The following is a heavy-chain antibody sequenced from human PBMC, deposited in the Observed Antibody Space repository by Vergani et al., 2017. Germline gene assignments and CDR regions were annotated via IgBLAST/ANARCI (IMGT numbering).Heavy chain of an antibody. J-gene: IGHJ1*01. CDR1: GFTFNHYA. CDR2: ISGSGGST. Sequence: EVQLLESGGDLVQPGGSLRLSCAASGFTFNHYAMNWVRQAPGKGLEWVSGISGSGGSTYYAGSVKGRFTISRDNSKNTLYLQMNSLRAEDTAVYYCARAPSSLLYRAGYFQHWGQGTLVTVSS. D-gene: IGHD2-2*02. CDR3: ARAPSSLLYRAGYFQH. V-gene: IGHV3-23*01.